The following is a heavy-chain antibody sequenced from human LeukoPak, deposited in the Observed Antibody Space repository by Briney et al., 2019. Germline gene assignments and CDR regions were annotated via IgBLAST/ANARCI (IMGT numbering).Heavy chain of an antibody. Sequence: SETLSLTCAVYGGSFSGYYWSWIRQPPGKGLEWIGEINHSGSTNYNPSLKSRVTISVDTSKNQFSLKLSSVTAADTAVHYCARGPTISSSWYGISYFDYWGQGTLVTVSS. CDR1: GGSFSGYY. CDR3: ARGPTISSSWYGISYFDY. V-gene: IGHV4-34*01. CDR2: INHSGST. D-gene: IGHD6-13*01. J-gene: IGHJ4*02.